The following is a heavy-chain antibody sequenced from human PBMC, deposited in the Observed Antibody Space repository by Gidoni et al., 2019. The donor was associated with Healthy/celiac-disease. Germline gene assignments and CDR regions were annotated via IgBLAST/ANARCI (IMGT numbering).Heavy chain of an antibody. CDR2: ISSSSSTI. CDR3: ARDRVYSGGYFMCLAFDI. CDR1: GFTFSSYR. V-gene: IGHV3-48*01. Sequence: DEQLVESGGGLVQPGGSLRPPCAASGFTFSSYRLNWVRQAPGKGLEWVSYISSSSSTIYYADSLKGRFTISRDNAKNSLYLQMNSLRAEDTAVYYYARDRVYSGGYFMCLAFDIWGQGTMVTVSS. J-gene: IGHJ3*02. D-gene: IGHD1-26*01.